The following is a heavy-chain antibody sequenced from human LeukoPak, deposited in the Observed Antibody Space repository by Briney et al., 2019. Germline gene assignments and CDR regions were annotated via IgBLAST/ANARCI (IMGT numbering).Heavy chain of an antibody. J-gene: IGHJ5*02. CDR1: GYTFTSYG. CDR3: ASAPPLAAAGTEFDP. CDR2: ISAYNGNT. D-gene: IGHD6-13*01. V-gene: IGHV1-18*01. Sequence: ASVKVSCKASGYTFTSYGISWVRQAPGQGLEWMGWISAYNGNTNYAQKLQGRVTMTTDTSTSTAYMELRSLRSDDTAVYYCASAPPLAAAGTEFDPWGQGTLVTVSS.